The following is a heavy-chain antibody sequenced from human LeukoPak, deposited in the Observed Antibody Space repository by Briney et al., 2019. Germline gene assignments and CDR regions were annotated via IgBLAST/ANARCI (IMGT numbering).Heavy chain of an antibody. CDR2: ISSSSSYI. J-gene: IGHJ4*02. Sequence: GGSLRLSCAASGFTFSSYSMNWVRQAPGKGLEWVSSISSSSSYIYYADSVKGRFTISRDNAKNSLYLQMNSLRAEDTAVYYCARDPPTIKAAFGYWGQGTLVTVSS. CDR3: ARDPPTIKAAFGY. V-gene: IGHV3-21*01. D-gene: IGHD3-9*01. CDR1: GFTFSSYS.